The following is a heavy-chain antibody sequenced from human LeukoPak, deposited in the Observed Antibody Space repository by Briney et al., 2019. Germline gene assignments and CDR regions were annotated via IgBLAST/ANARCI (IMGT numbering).Heavy chain of an antibody. CDR3: ASSIVVVTARYNWFDP. J-gene: IGHJ5*02. Sequence: GGSLRLSCAASGFTFSSFEMNWVRQGPGKGLEWVSFISSSGGTTQYADSVKGRFTISRDNAKNSLYLQMNSLRAEDTAVYYCASSIVVVTARYNWFDPWGQGTLVTVSS. CDR2: ISSSGGTT. D-gene: IGHD2-21*02. V-gene: IGHV3-48*03. CDR1: GFTFSSFE.